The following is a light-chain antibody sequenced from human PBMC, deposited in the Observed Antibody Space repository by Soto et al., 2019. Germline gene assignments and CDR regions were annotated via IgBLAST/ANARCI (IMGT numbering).Light chain of an antibody. J-gene: IGLJ3*02. Sequence: QSALTQPASVSGSPGQSITISCAGTSSDPTSYNYVSWYQQHPGQAPKLMIYGVTNRPSGVSNRFSGSKSGNTASLTISGLQAEDEGDYYCSSFTSTRTVVFGGGTKLTVL. CDR3: SSFTSTRTVV. CDR2: GVT. V-gene: IGLV2-14*01. CDR1: SSDPTSYNY.